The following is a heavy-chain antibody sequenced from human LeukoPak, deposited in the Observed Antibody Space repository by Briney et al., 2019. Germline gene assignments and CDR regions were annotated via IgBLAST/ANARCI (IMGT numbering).Heavy chain of an antibody. J-gene: IGHJ4*02. CDR3: ARTLVSQLTDY. CDR1: GGSISRYY. V-gene: IGHV4-59*06. CDR2: IYYSGST. D-gene: IGHD1-1*01. Sequence: SETLSLTCTVSGGSISRYYWSWIRQPPGKGLEWIGYIYYSGSTYYNPSLKSRVTVSVDTSKNQFSLKLSSVTAADTAVYYCARTLVSQLTDYWGQGTPVTVSS.